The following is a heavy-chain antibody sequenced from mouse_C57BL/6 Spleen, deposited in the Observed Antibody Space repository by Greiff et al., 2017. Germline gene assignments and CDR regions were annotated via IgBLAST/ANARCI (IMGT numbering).Heavy chain of an antibody. V-gene: IGHV1-82*01. CDR1: GYAFSSSW. D-gene: IGHD1-1*01. J-gene: IGHJ2*01. CDR2: IYPGDGDT. Sequence: QVQLQQSGPELVKPGASVKISCKASGYAFSSSWMNWVKQWPGKGLEWIGRIYPGDGDTNYNGKFKGKATLTADKSSSTAYMQLSSLTSEDSAVYFCAREGTTVVADYFDYWGQGTTLTVSS. CDR3: AREGTTVVADYFDY.